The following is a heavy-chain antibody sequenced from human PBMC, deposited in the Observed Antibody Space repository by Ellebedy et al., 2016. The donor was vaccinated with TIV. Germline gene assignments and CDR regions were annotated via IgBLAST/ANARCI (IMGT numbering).Heavy chain of an antibody. CDR1: GGSINDYY. Sequence: SETLSLTCSVSGGSINDYYWDWIRQPPGKGLEWIGSIYYSGSTYYNPSLKSRVTISVDTSKNQFSLKLSSVTAADTAVYYCARGRSGSYYFDYWGQGTLVTVSS. J-gene: IGHJ4*02. V-gene: IGHV4-39*01. CDR3: ARGRSGSYYFDY. CDR2: IYYSGST. D-gene: IGHD3-10*01.